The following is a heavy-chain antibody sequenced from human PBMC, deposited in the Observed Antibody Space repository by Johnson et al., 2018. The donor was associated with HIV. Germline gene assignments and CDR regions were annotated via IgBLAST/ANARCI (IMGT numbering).Heavy chain of an antibody. Sequence: VQLVESGGGLVQPGGSLRLSCAASGFTFSSYAMSWVRQAPGKGLEWVSAISGSGGSTYYADSVKGRFTISRDNSKNTLYLQMNNLRAGDTAVYYWVRGIVVRLGAFDIWGQGTMVTVSS. CDR1: GFTFSSYA. D-gene: IGHD3-22*01. J-gene: IGHJ3*02. CDR2: ISGSGGST. CDR3: VRGIVVRLGAFDI. V-gene: IGHV3-23*04.